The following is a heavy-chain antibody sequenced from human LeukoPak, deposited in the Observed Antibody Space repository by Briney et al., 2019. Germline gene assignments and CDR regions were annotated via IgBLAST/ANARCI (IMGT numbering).Heavy chain of an antibody. V-gene: IGHV3-74*01. D-gene: IGHD1-26*01. CDR3: ARAGDSGTYHFNS. CDR1: GFTSSSYY. CDR2: ISDDGSST. J-gene: IGHJ4*02. Sequence: GGSLRLSCAASGFTSSSYYIHWVRQAPGKGLVWVSRISDDGSSTSYADSVKGRFTISRDNAKNTLYLQMNSLRAEDTAVYYCARAGDSGTYHFNSWGQGTQVTVSS.